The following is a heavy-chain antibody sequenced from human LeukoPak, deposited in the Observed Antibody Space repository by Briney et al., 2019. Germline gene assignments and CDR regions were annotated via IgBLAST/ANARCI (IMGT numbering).Heavy chain of an antibody. CDR1: GFSFSGSW. J-gene: IGHJ3*02. CDR2: IKQDGSEK. D-gene: IGHD3-10*01. V-gene: IGHV3-7*01. CDR3: ARDLLVRGAGYAFDI. Sequence: GGSLRLSCGASGFSFSGSWMNWVRQAPGKGLEWVANIKQDGSEKYYVDSVKGRFTISRDNAKNSLYLQMNSLRAEDTAVYYCARDLLVRGAGYAFDIWGQGTMVTVSS.